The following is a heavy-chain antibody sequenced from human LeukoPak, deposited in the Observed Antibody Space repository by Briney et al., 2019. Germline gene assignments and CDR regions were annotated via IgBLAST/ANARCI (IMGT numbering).Heavy chain of an antibody. V-gene: IGHV3-7*02. CDR1: GFTFSNSW. CDR3: ARIGYSNWGDALDI. Sequence: QPGGSLRLSCAASGFTFSNSWMSWARQAPGKGLEWVANINYDGSDKYYADSVKGRFSISRDNAKNSLYLQMNSLRAEDTAVYYCARIGYSNWGDALDIWGQGTMVTASS. D-gene: IGHD6-13*01. CDR2: INYDGSDK. J-gene: IGHJ3*02.